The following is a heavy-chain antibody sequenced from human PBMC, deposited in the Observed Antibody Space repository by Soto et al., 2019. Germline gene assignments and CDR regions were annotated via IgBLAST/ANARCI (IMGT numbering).Heavy chain of an antibody. Sequence: QVQLVQSGAEVKKSGASVKVSCKASGYTFTSHDINWVRQATGQGLEWMGWMNPNSGNTGYAQKFQGRVTMTRNTSISTAYTELSSLRSEDTAVYYCARWDYGVYARFDYWGQGTLVTVSS. CDR3: ARWDYGVYARFDY. CDR2: MNPNSGNT. CDR1: GYTFTSHD. J-gene: IGHJ4*02. V-gene: IGHV1-8*01. D-gene: IGHD4-17*01.